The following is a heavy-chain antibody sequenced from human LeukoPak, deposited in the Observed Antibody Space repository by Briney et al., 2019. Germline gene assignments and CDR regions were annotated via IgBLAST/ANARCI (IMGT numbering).Heavy chain of an antibody. Sequence: PSETLSLTCTVSGGSISSSTYYWGWIRQPPGKGLEWIGSIYYSGSTSYNPSLKSRVTISVDTSKNQFSLKLSSVTAADTAVYYCAREGIAVAARRYYFDYWGQGTLVTVSS. V-gene: IGHV4-39*02. CDR2: IYYSGST. J-gene: IGHJ4*02. CDR1: GGSISSSTYY. D-gene: IGHD6-19*01. CDR3: AREGIAVAARRYYFDY.